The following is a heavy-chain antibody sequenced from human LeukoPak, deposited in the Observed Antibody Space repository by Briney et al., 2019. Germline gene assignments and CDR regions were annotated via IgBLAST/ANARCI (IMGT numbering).Heavy chain of an antibody. CDR3: ARDLTSVPTR. V-gene: IGHV3-48*02. CDR2: ISSSGNTK. Sequence: PGGSLRLSCAASGFTFSSHSMNWVRQAPGKGLEWVSYISSSGNTKHYVDSVKGRFTISRDNAKNSVCLQMNSLRDEDTAVYYCARDLTSVPTRWGQGTLVTVSS. D-gene: IGHD4-17*01. CDR1: GFTFSSHS. J-gene: IGHJ4*02.